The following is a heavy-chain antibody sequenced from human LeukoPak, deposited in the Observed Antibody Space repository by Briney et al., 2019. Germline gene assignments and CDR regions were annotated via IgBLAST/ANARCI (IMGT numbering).Heavy chain of an antibody. CDR1: GYTFSNYG. CDR2: INPSGGST. J-gene: IGHJ4*02. CDR3: ARDHLEAMDY. V-gene: IGHV1-46*01. Sequence: GASVKVSCKASGYTFSNYGISWVRQAPGQGLEWMGIINPSGGSTSYAQKFQGRVTMTRDMSTSTVYMELSSLRSEDTAVYYCARDHLEAMDYWGQGTLVTVSS.